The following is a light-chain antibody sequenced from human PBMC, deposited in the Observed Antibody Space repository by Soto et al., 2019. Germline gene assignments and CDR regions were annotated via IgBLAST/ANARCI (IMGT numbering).Light chain of an antibody. J-gene: IGLJ2*01. V-gene: IGLV2-14*01. CDR3: SSYTSSNTLV. CDR2: DVS. Sequence: QSVLTQPASVSGSPGQSITISCTGTSSDVGGYNFVSWYQQHPGKAPKLIIYDVSNRPSGVSNRFSGSKSGNTASLTISGLQAEDEGGYYCSSYTSSNTLVFGGGTKLTVL. CDR1: SSDVGGYNF.